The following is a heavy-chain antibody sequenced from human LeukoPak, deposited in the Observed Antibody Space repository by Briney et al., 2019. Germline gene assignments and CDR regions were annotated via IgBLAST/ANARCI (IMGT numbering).Heavy chain of an antibody. J-gene: IGHJ6*03. CDR1: GGSISSYY. CDR2: IYYSGST. CDR3: ARDSGGYLRYYYYYMDV. V-gene: IGHV4-59*01. D-gene: IGHD1-26*01. Sequence: PSETLSLTCTVPGGSISSYYWSWIRKPPGKGLEWIGYIYYSGSTNYTPSLKSRFTISVDTSTNQFSLKLSSVTAADTAVYYCARDSGGYLRYYYYYMDVWGKGTTVTVSS.